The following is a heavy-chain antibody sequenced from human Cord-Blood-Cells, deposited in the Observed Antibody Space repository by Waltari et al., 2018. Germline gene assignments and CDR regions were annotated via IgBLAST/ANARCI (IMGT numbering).Heavy chain of an antibody. J-gene: IGHJ2*01. Sequence: QVQLQQWGAGLLKPSETLSLTCAVYGGSFSGYYWSWIRQPPGKGLEWIGEINHSGSTNYNPSLKSRVTISVDTSKNQFSLKLSSVTAADTAVYYCARGRAYRYFDLWGRGTLVTVSS. V-gene: IGHV4-34*01. CDR2: INHSGST. CDR3: ARGRAYRYFDL. CDR1: GGSFSGYY.